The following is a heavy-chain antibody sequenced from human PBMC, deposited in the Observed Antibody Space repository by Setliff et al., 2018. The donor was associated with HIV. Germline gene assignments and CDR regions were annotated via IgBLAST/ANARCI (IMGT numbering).Heavy chain of an antibody. CDR3: ARDSHCSGPSCYSGGQFFDY. J-gene: IGHJ4*02. D-gene: IGHD2-15*01. CDR2: SIPVFGTV. CDR1: GGTFSGYA. V-gene: IGHV1-69*13. Sequence: GASVKVSCKAPGGTFSGYAFGWVRQAPGQGFEWMGGSIPVFGTVNYAQKFLGRATITADESTNTSYMELTSLRSEDAAVYFCARDSHCSGPSCYSGGQFFDYWGQGTLVTVSS.